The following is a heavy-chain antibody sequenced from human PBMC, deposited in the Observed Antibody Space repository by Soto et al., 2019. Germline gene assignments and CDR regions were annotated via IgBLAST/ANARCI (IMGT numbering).Heavy chain of an antibody. V-gene: IGHV3-23*01. D-gene: IGHD2-2*01. CDR3: VKAVVPGAMGNWFDP. CDR1: GFIFSSYA. J-gene: IGHJ5*02. Sequence: EVQLLESGGGLEQPGGSLRLSCVGSGFIFSSYALSWVRQAPGKGLEWVSGISGSGDYTYFADSVKGRFTISRDNSKNTVYLQMNNLRAEDAAIYYCVKAVVPGAMGNWFDPWGQGTLVTVSS. CDR2: ISGSGDYT.